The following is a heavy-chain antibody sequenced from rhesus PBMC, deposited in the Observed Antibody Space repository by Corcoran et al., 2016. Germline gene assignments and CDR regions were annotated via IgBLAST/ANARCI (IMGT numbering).Heavy chain of an antibody. Sequence: QEQLVQSGAEVKKPGASVKVPCKASGYIFTSYVISWLRQAPGQGFEWMGGIHPGYGSTSYAQKFQGRVTITAEMSTSTVYMELSSLRSEDMAVYDCAADRNTYIDYWGQGVLVTVSS. J-gene: IGHJ4*01. D-gene: IGHD4-23*01. V-gene: IGHV1-70*01. CDR2: IHPGYGST. CDR1: GYIFTSYV. CDR3: AADRNTYIDY.